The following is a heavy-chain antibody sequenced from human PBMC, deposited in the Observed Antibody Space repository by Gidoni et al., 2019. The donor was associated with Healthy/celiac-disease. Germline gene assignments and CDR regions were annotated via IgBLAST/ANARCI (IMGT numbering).Heavy chain of an antibody. Sequence: QVQLVQSGAEVKKPGASLKVSCKASGSTFTGYFMHWVRQAPGQGLEWMGWINPNSGGTNYAQKFQGRVTMTRDTSISTAYMELSRLRSDDTAVYYCARDHPGYYYDSSGYYYYWGQGTLVTVSS. V-gene: IGHV1-2*02. CDR3: ARDHPGYYYDSSGYYYY. D-gene: IGHD3-22*01. J-gene: IGHJ4*02. CDR2: INPNSGGT. CDR1: GSTFTGYF.